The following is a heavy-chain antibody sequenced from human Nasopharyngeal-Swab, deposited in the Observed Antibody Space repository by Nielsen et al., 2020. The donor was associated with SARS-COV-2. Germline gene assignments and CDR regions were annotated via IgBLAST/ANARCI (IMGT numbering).Heavy chain of an antibody. V-gene: IGHV4-31*02. J-gene: IGHJ5*02. CDR3: ARTFPFCSSTNCPNWFDP. CDR2: IYNSGNT. Sequence: WIRQPPGKGLEWIGYIYNSGNTDYNPSLKSRIIISVDTSENQFSLKLSSVTAADTAVYYCARTFPFCSSTNCPNWFDPWGQGTLVTVSS. D-gene: IGHD2-2*01.